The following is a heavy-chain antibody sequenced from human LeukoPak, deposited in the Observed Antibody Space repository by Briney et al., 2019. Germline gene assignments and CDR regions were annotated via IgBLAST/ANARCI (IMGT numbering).Heavy chain of an antibody. D-gene: IGHD3-22*01. J-gene: IGHJ4*02. CDR1: GFTFSSYE. CDR2: ISSSGSTI. CDR3: AKDQEVKYYYDSPVDY. V-gene: IGHV3-48*03. Sequence: PGGSLRLSCAASGFTFSSYEMNWVRQAPGKGLEWVSYISSSGSTIYYADSVKGRFTISRDNAKNSLYLQMNSLRAEDTAVYYCAKDQEVKYYYDSPVDYWGQGTLVTVSS.